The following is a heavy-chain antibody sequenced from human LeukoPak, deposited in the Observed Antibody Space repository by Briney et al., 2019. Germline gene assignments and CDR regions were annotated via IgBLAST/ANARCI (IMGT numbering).Heavy chain of an antibody. D-gene: IGHD2-15*01. J-gene: IGHJ6*02. V-gene: IGHV3-21*01. CDR1: GFTFSSNS. Sequence: GGSLSPSCAASGFTFSSNSMNWVRQAPGKGLEWVSSISSSSSYIYYADSVKGRFTISRDNAKNSLYLQMNSLRAEDTAVYYCARDSFLGDIVVVVAATSYYYYGMDVWGQGTTVTVSS. CDR3: ARDSFLGDIVVVVAATSYYYYGMDV. CDR2: ISSSSSYI.